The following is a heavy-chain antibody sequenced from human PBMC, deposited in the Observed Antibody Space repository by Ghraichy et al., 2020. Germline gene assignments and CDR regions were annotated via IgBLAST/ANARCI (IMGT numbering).Heavy chain of an antibody. J-gene: IGHJ4*02. CDR1: GFTFSSYS. V-gene: IGHV3-48*01. Sequence: GESLNISCAASGFTFSSYSMNWVRQAPGKGLEWVSYISSSSSTIYYADSVKGRFTTSRDNAKNSLYLQMNSLRAEDTAVYYCARDRVRGRYDSSGYSKPYYFDYWGQGTLVTVSS. D-gene: IGHD3-22*01. CDR3: ARDRVRGRYDSSGYSKPYYFDY. CDR2: ISSSSSTI.